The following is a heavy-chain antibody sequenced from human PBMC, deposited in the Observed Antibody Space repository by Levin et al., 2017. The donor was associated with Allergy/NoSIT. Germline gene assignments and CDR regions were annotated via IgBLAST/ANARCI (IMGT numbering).Heavy chain of an antibody. J-gene: IGHJ4*02. D-gene: IGHD3-10*01. CDR2: IYYSGTT. V-gene: IGHV4-39*01. Sequence: PSETLSLTCTVSGGSFITSSYFWAWIRQPPGKGLEWLGSIYYSGTTYYNPSLKSRLTISIDTSTNQFPLKLRSVTAADTAVYYCARHTALLWFEELGVDSWGQGNLVAVSS. CDR3: ARHTALLWFEELGVDS. CDR1: GGSFITSSYF.